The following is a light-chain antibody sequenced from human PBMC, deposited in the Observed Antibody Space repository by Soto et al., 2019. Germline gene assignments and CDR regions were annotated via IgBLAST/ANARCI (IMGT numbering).Light chain of an antibody. Sequence: EIVLTQSPGTLSLSPGERATLSCRASQSVSSSYLAWYQQKPGQAPRLLIYDASSRATGIPDKFSGSGSGTYVALPNSRREPEDFAVCYWQPYDSSRTFSQVKKEETK. CDR1: QSVSSSY. CDR2: DAS. V-gene: IGKV3-20*01. J-gene: IGKJ1*01. CDR3: QPYDSSRT.